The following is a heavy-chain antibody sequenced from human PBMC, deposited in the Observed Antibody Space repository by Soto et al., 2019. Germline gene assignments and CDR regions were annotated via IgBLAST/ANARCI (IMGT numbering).Heavy chain of an antibody. V-gene: IGHV3-23*01. Sequence: LSLTCAASGFTFSSYAMSWVRQAPGKGLEWVSAISGSGGSTYYADSVKGRFTISRDNSKNTLYLQMNSLRAEDTAVYYCAKGARLEIANFDYWGQGTLVTVSS. J-gene: IGHJ4*02. CDR1: GFTFSSYA. CDR2: ISGSGGST. CDR3: AKGARLEIANFDY.